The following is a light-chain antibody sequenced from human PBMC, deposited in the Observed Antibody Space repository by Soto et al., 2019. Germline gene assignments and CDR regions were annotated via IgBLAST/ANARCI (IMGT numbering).Light chain of an antibody. Sequence: DIQLTQSPSFLSASVGGRVTITCRASQAISSHLAWYQQKPGKAPNLLIYGASTLQIGVPSRFSGSGSGTQFTLTISSLQPEDFATYYCQQSYSTPYTFGQGTKLEIK. V-gene: IGKV1-9*01. CDR2: GAS. CDR3: QQSYSTPYT. J-gene: IGKJ2*01. CDR1: QAISSH.